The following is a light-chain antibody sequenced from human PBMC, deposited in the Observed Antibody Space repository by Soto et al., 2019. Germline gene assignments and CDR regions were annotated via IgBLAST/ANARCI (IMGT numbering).Light chain of an antibody. Sequence: VLTQPPSVSGAPGQRVTISCSGSSSDIGAGFDVHWYQHLPGTAPKLLIYGSTNRPSGVPGRFSGSKSGTSASLVISGLQAEDEADYYCQSYENSRTGFYVFGTGTKVTVL. CDR3: QSYENSRTGFYV. CDR2: GST. V-gene: IGLV1-40*01. J-gene: IGLJ1*01. CDR1: SSDIGAGFD.